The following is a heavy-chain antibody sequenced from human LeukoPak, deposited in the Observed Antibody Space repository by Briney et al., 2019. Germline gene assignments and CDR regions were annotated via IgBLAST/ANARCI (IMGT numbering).Heavy chain of an antibody. CDR3: ARGQGGYSYGTFDY. J-gene: IGHJ4*02. V-gene: IGHV3-21*01. CDR2: ISSSSSYI. D-gene: IGHD5-18*01. CDR1: GFTFSSYS. Sequence: KPGGSLRLSCAASGFTFSSYSMNWVRQAPGKGLEWVSSISSSSSYIYYADSVKGRFTISRDNAKNSLYLQMNSLRAEDTAVYYCARGQGGYSYGTFDYWGQGTLVTVSS.